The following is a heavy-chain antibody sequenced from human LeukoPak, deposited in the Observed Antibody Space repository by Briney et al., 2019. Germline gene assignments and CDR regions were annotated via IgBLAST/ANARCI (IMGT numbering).Heavy chain of an antibody. CDR2: IYPGDSDT. Sequence: GESLKISCKASGYSFTTYWIAWVRQMPGKGLEWMGIIYPGDSDTRYSPSFQGQVTFSVDKSVSTAYLQWSSLKASDTAMYYCARHERGGSTASSFDYWGQGTLVTVSS. V-gene: IGHV5-51*01. CDR3: ARHERGGSTASSFDY. J-gene: IGHJ4*02. CDR1: GYSFTTYW. D-gene: IGHD3-16*01.